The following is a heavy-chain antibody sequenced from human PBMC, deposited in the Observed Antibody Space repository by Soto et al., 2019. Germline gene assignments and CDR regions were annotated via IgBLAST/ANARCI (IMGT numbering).Heavy chain of an antibody. CDR3: ARGGRDLDY. CDR2: INHGGSEK. Sequence: VQVVESGGGLVQPGGSLRLSCEVSGFDCSGFWMNWVRQAPGKGLEWVANINHGGSEKNFVDSVKGRFTISRDNAKNSLYLQMNSLRAEDTAVYYCARGGRDLDYWGQGTLVTVSS. D-gene: IGHD2-21*02. V-gene: IGHV3-7*04. CDR1: GFDCSGFW. J-gene: IGHJ4*02.